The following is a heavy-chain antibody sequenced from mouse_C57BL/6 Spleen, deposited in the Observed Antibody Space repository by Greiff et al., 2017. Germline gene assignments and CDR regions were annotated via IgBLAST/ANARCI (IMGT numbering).Heavy chain of an antibody. CDR2: IRLKSDNYAT. CDR3: TVYYDYDVTWFAY. V-gene: IGHV6-3*01. CDR1: GFTFSNYW. D-gene: IGHD2-4*01. Sequence: EVQLQQSGGGLVQPGGSMKLSCVASGFTFSNYWMNWVRQSPEKGLEWVAQIRLKSDNYATHYAESVKGRFTISRDDSKSSVYLQMNNLRAEDTGIYYCTVYYDYDVTWFAYWGQGTLVTVSA. J-gene: IGHJ3*01.